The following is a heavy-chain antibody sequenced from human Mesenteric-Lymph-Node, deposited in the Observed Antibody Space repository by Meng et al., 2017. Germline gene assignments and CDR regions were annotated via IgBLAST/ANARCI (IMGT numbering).Heavy chain of an antibody. CDR1: GGTFSSYA. Sequence: ASVKVSCKASGGTFSSYAISWVRQAPGQGLEWMGWISAYNGNTNYAQKLQGRVTMTTDTSTSTAYMELRSLRSDDTAVYYCAKARDPNPHTHLRGLDSWGQGTLVTVSS. J-gene: IGHJ4*02. CDR2: ISAYNGNT. CDR3: AKARDPNPHTHLRGLDS. D-gene: IGHD3-16*01. V-gene: IGHV1-18*01.